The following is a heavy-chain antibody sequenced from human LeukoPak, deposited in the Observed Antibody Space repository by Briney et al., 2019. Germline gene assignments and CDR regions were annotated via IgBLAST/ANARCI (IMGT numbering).Heavy chain of an antibody. CDR3: AGDVITFGGVID. Sequence: GSIYYSGSTYYNPSLKSRVTISVDTSKNQFSLKLSSVTAADTAVYYCAGDVITFGGVIDWGQGTLVTVS. V-gene: IGHV4-39*07. J-gene: IGHJ4*02. CDR2: IYYSGST. D-gene: IGHD3-16*02.